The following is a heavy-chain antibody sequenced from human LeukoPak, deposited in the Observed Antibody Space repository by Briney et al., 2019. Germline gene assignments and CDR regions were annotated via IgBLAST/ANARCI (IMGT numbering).Heavy chain of an antibody. CDR3: ARVRFCSGGSCYSGGYYGMDV. Sequence: PSETLSLTCTVSGDSINSHYWSWIRQPPGKGLEWIAYIYYSGSTNYNPSLKSRVSMSVDTSKNQFSLKLTSVTAADTAVYYCARVRFCSGGSCYSGGYYGMDVWGQGTTVTVSS. J-gene: IGHJ6*02. V-gene: IGHV4-59*11. D-gene: IGHD2-15*01. CDR2: IYYSGST. CDR1: GDSINSHY.